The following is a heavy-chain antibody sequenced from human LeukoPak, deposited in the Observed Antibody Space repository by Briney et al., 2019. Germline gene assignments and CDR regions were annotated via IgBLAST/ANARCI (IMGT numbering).Heavy chain of an antibody. CDR1: GYTFTSYY. D-gene: IGHD5-24*01. V-gene: IGHV1-46*01. CDR2: INPSGGST. CDR3: ARDRDVEIAIHDFDY. Sequence: ASVKVSCKASGYTFTSYYMHWVRQAPGQGLEWMGIINPSGGSTSYAQKFQGRVTMTRDTSTSTVYMELSSLRSEDTAVYYCARDRDVEIAIHDFDYWGQGTLVTVSS. J-gene: IGHJ4*02.